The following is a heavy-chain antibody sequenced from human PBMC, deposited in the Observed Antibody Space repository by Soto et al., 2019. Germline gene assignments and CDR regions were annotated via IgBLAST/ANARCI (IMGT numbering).Heavy chain of an antibody. CDR3: AHSGIAVAGRVTALDP. CDR1: GFSLSTSEVG. CDR2: IYWNDDK. Sequence: SGPTLVNPTQTLTLTCTFSGFSLSTSEVGVGWIRQPPGKALEWLAVIYWNDDKRYSPSLKSRLTITKDTSKNQVVLTMTNMDPVDTATYYCAHSGIAVAGRVTALDPWGQGSLVTVSS. D-gene: IGHD6-19*01. J-gene: IGHJ5*02. V-gene: IGHV2-5*01.